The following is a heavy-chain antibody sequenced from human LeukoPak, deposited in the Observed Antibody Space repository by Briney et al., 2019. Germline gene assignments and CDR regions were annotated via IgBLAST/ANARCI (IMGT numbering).Heavy chain of an antibody. CDR2: IYGGGGT. Sequence: PGGSLRLSCAASGFTVSSKYISWVRQTPGKGLEWVSVIYGGGGTYYADSVKGRFTISRDNSKNTLYLQMNSPRAEDTAVYYCASVGYSSGWYRYFQHWGQGTRVTVSS. CDR1: GFTVSSKY. D-gene: IGHD6-19*01. CDR3: ASVGYSSGWYRYFQH. V-gene: IGHV3-66*01. J-gene: IGHJ1*01.